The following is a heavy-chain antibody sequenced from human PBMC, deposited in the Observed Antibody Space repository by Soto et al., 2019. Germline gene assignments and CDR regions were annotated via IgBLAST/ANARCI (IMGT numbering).Heavy chain of an antibody. CDR2: ISSSSSYI. CDR3: ARVGGGSKLIHDFDI. V-gene: IGHV3-21*01. Sequence: LRLSCSSSLFTFIIYIMNWFRQAPGKGLEWVSSISSSSSYIYYADSVKGRFTIARDNAKNSLYLQMNSLRAEDTAVYYCARVGGGSKLIHDFDIWGKWKMVTVSS. CDR1: LFTFIIYI. J-gene: IGHJ3*02. D-gene: IGHD3-16*01.